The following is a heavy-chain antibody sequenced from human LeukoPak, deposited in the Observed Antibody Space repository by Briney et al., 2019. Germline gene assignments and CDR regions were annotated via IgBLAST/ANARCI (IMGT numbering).Heavy chain of an antibody. V-gene: IGHV1-2*02. Sequence: GASVKVSCKASGYTFTAYFMHWVRQAPGQGLEWMGWINPHSGGRNYAQKFQGRVTMTRDTPISTAYMGLSRLRSDDTAVYYCARGDRYCISTNCSPDYWGQGTLVAVSS. D-gene: IGHD2-2*01. CDR3: ARGDRYCISTNCSPDY. J-gene: IGHJ4*02. CDR2: INPHSGGR. CDR1: GYTFTAYF.